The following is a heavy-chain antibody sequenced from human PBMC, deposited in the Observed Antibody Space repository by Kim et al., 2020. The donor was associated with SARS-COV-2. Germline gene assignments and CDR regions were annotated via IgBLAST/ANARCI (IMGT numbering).Heavy chain of an antibody. CDR1: GFTFSSYE. D-gene: IGHD3-3*01. CDR3: AREFRSVTSFGVVISPFDY. J-gene: IGHJ4*02. CDR2: IRSSGSTI. V-gene: IGHV3-48*03. Sequence: GGSLRLSCAASGFTFSSYEMNWVRQAPGKGLEWVSYIRSSGSTIFYADSVKGRFTISRDNAKNSLYLQMNSLRAEDTAVYYCAREFRSVTSFGVVISPFDYWGQGTLVTVSS.